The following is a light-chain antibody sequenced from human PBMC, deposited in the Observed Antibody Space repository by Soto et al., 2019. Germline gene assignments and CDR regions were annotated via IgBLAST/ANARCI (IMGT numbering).Light chain of an antibody. CDR1: SSNIGAGFD. J-gene: IGLJ1*01. V-gene: IGLV1-40*01. Sequence: QSVLTQPPSVSGAPGQRVTISCTGSSSNIGAGFDVHWYQQLPGTAPKLLFYGNSNRPSGVPDRFSGSKSGTSASLAITGLQAEDEADYYCQSYDSSLGGSYVFGTGTKVTVL. CDR2: GNS. CDR3: QSYDSSLGGSYV.